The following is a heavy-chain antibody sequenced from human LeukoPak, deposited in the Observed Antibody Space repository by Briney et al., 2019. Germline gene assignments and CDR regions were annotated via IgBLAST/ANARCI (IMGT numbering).Heavy chain of an antibody. CDR3: ARDGSGSGSYYNEVDY. D-gene: IGHD3-10*01. CDR2: IWYDGSNK. CDR1: GFTFSSYG. V-gene: IGHV3-33*01. J-gene: IGHJ4*02. Sequence: GGSLRLSCAASGFTFSSYGVHWVRQAPGKGLEWVAVIWYDGSNKYYADSVKGRFTISRDNSKNTLYLQMNSLRAEDTAVYYCARDGSGSGSYYNEVDYWGQGTLVTVSS.